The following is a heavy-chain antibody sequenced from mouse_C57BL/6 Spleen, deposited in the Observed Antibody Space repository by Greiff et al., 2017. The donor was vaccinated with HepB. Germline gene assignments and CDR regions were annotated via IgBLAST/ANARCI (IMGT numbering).Heavy chain of an antibody. V-gene: IGHV1-7*01. CDR2: INPSSGYT. Sequence: VQVVESGAELAKPGASVKLSCKASGYTFTSYWMHWVKQRPGQGLEWIGYINPSSGYTKYNQKFKDKATLTADKSSSTAYMQLSSLTYEDSAVYYCAKTGTGYFDVWGTGTTVTVSS. CDR3: AKTGTGYFDV. J-gene: IGHJ1*03. D-gene: IGHD4-1*01. CDR1: GYTFTSYW.